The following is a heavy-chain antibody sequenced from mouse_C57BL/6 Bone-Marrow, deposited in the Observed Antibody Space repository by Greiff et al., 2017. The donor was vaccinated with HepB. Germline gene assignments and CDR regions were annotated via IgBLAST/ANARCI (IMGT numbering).Heavy chain of an antibody. D-gene: IGHD2-1*01. J-gene: IGHJ3*01. Sequence: QVQLQQPGTELVKPGASVKLSCKASGYTFTSYWMHWVKQRPGQGLEWIGNINPSNGGTNYNEKFKSKATLTVDKSSSTAYMQLSSLTSEDSAVYYCARSTRAIYYGIQAWFAYWGQGTLVTVSA. V-gene: IGHV1-53*01. CDR1: GYTFTSYW. CDR3: ARSTRAIYYGIQAWFAY. CDR2: INPSNGGT.